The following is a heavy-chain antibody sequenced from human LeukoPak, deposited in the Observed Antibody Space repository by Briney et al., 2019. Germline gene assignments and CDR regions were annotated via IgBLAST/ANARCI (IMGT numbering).Heavy chain of an antibody. CDR1: GFTFSSHA. J-gene: IGHJ4*02. D-gene: IGHD3-10*01. V-gene: IGHV3-23*01. CDR2: ISASGGST. Sequence: GGSLRLSCAASGFTFSSHAMTWVRQAPGKGLEWVSAISASGGSTYYADSVKGRFTISRDNSKNTLYLQMNSLRAEDTAVYYCAKGITYRYFDYWGQGTPVTVSS. CDR3: AKGITYRYFDY.